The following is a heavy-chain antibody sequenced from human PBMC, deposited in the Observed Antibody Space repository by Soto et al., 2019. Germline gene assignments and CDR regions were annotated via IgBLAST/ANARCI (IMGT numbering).Heavy chain of an antibody. CDR3: AREGKQWLTLGRLYSHNAMDV. V-gene: IGHV6-1*01. CDR1: GDSVSSNSAA. J-gene: IGHJ6*02. CDR2: TYYRSKWYN. D-gene: IGHD6-19*01. Sequence: SQTLSLTCAISGDSVSSNSAAWNWIRQSPTRGLEWLGRTYYRSKWYNDYAVSVKSRITINPDTSKNQFSLQLNSVAPEDTAVYYCAREGKQWLTLGRLYSHNAMDVWGQGTTVTVSS.